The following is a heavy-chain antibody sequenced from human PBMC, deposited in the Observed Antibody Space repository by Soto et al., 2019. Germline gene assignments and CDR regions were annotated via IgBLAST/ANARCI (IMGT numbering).Heavy chain of an antibody. D-gene: IGHD6-13*01. J-gene: IGHJ4*02. Sequence: SETLSLTCTVAGGSISSYYCIWIRQPPGKGLEWIGYIYYSGSTNYNPSLKSRVTISVDTSKNQFSLKLSSVTAADTAVYYCARDIRYSSGWFFDYWGQGTLVTVSS. V-gene: IGHV4-59*01. CDR3: ARDIRYSSGWFFDY. CDR1: GGSISSYY. CDR2: IYYSGST.